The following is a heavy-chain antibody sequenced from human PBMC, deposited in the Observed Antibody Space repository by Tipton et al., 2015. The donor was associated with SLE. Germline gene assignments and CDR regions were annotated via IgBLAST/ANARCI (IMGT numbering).Heavy chain of an antibody. CDR1: GGSISSSSYY. V-gene: IGHV4-39*07. J-gene: IGHJ6*04. CDR2: IYYSGST. CDR3: ARVMSAIALDV. Sequence: TLSLTCTVSGGSISSSSYYWGWIRQPPGKGLEWIGSIYYSGSTYYNPSLKSRVTISVDTSKNQFSLKLSSVTAADTAVYYCARVMSAIALDVWGKGTTVTVSS. D-gene: IGHD2-21*01.